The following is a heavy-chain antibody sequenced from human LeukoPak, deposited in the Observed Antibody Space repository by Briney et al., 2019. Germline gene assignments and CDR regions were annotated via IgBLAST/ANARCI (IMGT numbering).Heavy chain of an antibody. CDR1: GFTFSSYG. CDR2: IRYDGSNK. Sequence: PGGSLRLSCAASGFTFSSYGMHWVRQAPGKGLEWVAFIRYDGSNKYYADSVKGRFTISRDNSKNSLYLQMNSLRAEDTAVYYCAREEGSSWYFDYWGQGTLVTVSS. D-gene: IGHD6-13*01. J-gene: IGHJ4*02. CDR3: AREEGSSWYFDY. V-gene: IGHV3-30*02.